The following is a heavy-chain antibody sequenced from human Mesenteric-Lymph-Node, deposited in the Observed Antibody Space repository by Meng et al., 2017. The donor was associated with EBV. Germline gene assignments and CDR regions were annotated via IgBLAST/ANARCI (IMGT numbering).Heavy chain of an antibody. CDR3: ARGSRDGYNLDY. D-gene: IGHD5-24*01. Sequence: VQLRESGQGLVKPSQTLSLTCAGSGGSISSGGYYWSWIRQPPGKGLEWIGYIYYSGSTYYNPSLKSRGTISVDTSKNQFSLKLSSVTAADTAVYYCARGSRDGYNLDYWGQGTLVTVSS. V-gene: IGHV4-30-4*01. CDR1: GGSISSGGYY. CDR2: IYYSGST. J-gene: IGHJ4*02.